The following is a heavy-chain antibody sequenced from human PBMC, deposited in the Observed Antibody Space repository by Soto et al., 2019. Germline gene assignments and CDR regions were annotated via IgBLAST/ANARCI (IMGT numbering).Heavy chain of an antibody. CDR3: ARDLSVGAPSFDS. CDR1: GFTFSSHG. Sequence: QVQLVESGGGVVQPGRSLRLSCAASGFTFSSHGFHWVRQAPGKGLEWVALIWFDGTRENYADSVKGRYTISRDNSKNTLYLQMNSLRVEDTAVYYCARDLSVGAPSFDSWGQGTLVTVSS. CDR2: IWFDGTRE. D-gene: IGHD1-26*01. V-gene: IGHV3-33*01. J-gene: IGHJ4*02.